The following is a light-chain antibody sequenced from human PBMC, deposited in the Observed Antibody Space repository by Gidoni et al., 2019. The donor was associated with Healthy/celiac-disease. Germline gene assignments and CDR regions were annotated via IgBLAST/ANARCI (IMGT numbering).Light chain of an antibody. CDR2: ATS. CDR1: HGISSY. V-gene: IGKV1-39*01. Sequence: APRSASVGDSVTTTCRSSHGISSYLNWYQQKPGQAPKLLIYATSNLHTGVPSRFSGSGSGTDFTLTISSLQPEDFAVYYCQQSYSTPHTFGRGTKVEIK. J-gene: IGKJ4*01. CDR3: QQSYSTPHT.